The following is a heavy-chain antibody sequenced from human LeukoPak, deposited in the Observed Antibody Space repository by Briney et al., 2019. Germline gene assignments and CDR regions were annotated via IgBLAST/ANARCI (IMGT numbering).Heavy chain of an antibody. D-gene: IGHD6-13*01. CDR1: GFTFSSYE. V-gene: IGHV3-48*03. CDR2: ISSSGSTI. J-gene: IGHJ2*01. CDR3: ARDPSSWYGYWYFDL. Sequence: GGSLRLSCAASGFTFSSYEMNWVRQAPGKGLELVSYISSSGSTIYYADSVKGRFTISRDNAKNSLYLQLNSLRAEDTAVYYCARDPSSWYGYWYFDLWGRGTLVTVSS.